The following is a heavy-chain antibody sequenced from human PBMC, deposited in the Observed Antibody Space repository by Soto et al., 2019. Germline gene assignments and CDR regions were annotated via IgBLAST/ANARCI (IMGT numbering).Heavy chain of an antibody. CDR3: ASTKYGAYDLGGGST. Sequence: QVQLVQSGAEVKKPGSSVKVSCKASGGTFSGYTITWVRQAPGQGLEWMGRSIPFLDKTNHAQTFQGRVRITADKSTTTAYVELGSLSSEDTAVYYCASTKYGAYDLGGGSTWGQGTLVTVSA. CDR2: SIPFLDKT. D-gene: IGHD5-12*01. J-gene: IGHJ4*02. V-gene: IGHV1-69*02. CDR1: GGTFSGYT.